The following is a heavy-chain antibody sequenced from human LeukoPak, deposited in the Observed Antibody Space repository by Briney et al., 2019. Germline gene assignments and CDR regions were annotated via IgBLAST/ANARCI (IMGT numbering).Heavy chain of an antibody. CDR1: GFTFSSYS. Sequence: GGSLRLSCAASGFTFSSYSMNWVRQAPGKGLEWVPSISSSSSYIYYADSVKGRVTISRDNAKNSLYLQMNSLRAEDTAVYYCARTYDSSGYYPYYFDYWGQGTLVTVSS. D-gene: IGHD3-22*01. CDR2: ISSSSSYI. V-gene: IGHV3-21*01. CDR3: ARTYDSSGYYPYYFDY. J-gene: IGHJ4*02.